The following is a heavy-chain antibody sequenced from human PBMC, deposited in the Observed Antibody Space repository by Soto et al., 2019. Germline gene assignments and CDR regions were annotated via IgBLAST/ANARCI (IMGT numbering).Heavy chain of an antibody. D-gene: IGHD2-21*02. Sequence: SETLSLTCTVSGGYISSYYWSWIRQPPGKGLEWIGYIYYSGSTNYNPSLKSRVTISVDTSKNQFSLKLSSVPAADTAVYYCARGVVVTASDAFDIWGQGTMVTVSS. CDR3: ARGVVVTASDAFDI. J-gene: IGHJ3*02. CDR1: GGYISSYY. CDR2: IYYSGST. V-gene: IGHV4-59*01.